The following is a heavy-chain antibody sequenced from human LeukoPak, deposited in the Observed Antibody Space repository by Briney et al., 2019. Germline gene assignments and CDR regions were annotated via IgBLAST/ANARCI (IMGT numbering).Heavy chain of an antibody. CDR2: ISSSGSTI. CDR1: GFTFSSYG. V-gene: IGHV3-48*04. D-gene: IGHD6-19*01. J-gene: IGHJ4*02. CDR3: ARDPIAVAGTDDY. Sequence: GSLRLSCVASGFTFSSYGMSWVRQAPGKGLEWVSYISSSGSTIYYADSVKGRFTISRDNAKNSLYLQMNSLRAEDTAVYYCARDPIAVAGTDDYWGQGTLVTVSS.